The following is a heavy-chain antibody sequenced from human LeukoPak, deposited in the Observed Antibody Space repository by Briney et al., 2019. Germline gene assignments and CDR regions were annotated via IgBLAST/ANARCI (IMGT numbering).Heavy chain of an antibody. CDR2: IYYSGST. CDR3: ARPLGRLSWFDP. Sequence: SETLSLTCTVSGGSISSSNYYWGWIRQPPGKGLEWIGSIYYSGSTYYNPSLKSRVTISVDTSKNQFSLKLSSVTAADTAVYYCARPLGRLSWFDPWGQGTLVTVSS. V-gene: IGHV4-39*07. D-gene: IGHD7-27*01. CDR1: GGSISSSNYY. J-gene: IGHJ5*02.